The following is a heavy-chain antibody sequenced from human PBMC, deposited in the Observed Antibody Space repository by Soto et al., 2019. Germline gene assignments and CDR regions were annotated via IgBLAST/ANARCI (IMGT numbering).Heavy chain of an antibody. Sequence: PSETLSLTCAVSGGSISSSNYWSWVRQPPGQGLEWIGEIYHSGSTNYNPSLKSRVTILVDKSKNQFSLKLSSVTAADTAVYYCARVDIVLVPTGIRSHYFYGMDVWGQGTTVTVSS. CDR3: ARVDIVLVPTGIRSHYFYGMDV. V-gene: IGHV4-4*02. CDR1: GGSISSSNY. CDR2: IYHSGST. J-gene: IGHJ6*02. D-gene: IGHD2-2*02.